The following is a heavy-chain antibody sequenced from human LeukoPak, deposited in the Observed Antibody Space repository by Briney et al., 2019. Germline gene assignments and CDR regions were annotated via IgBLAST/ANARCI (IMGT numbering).Heavy chain of an antibody. V-gene: IGHV1-2*02. CDR2: INPNSGGT. CDR1: GYTFTGYY. J-gene: IGHJ4*02. Sequence: GASVKVSCKASGYTFTGYYMHWVRQAPGQGLEWMGWINPNSGGTNYAQKFQGRVTMTTDTSTSTAYMELRSLRSDDTAVYYCARDGYNKFDYWGQGTLVTVSS. CDR3: ARDGYNKFDY. D-gene: IGHD5-24*01.